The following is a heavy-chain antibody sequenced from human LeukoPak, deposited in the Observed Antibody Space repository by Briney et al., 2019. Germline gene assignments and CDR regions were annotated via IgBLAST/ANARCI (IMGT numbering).Heavy chain of an antibody. J-gene: IGHJ4*02. CDR1: GFTFSSYW. D-gene: IGHD3-22*01. CDR3: ARDLELVFYDSTAYEY. V-gene: IGHV3-74*01. CDR2: INSDGSST. Sequence: GGSLRLSCAASGFTFSSYWMHLGRQAPGKGLVLVSRINSDGSSTSYADSVNGRFIISRDNAKNTLYLQMSSLRAEDTAVYYCARDLELVFYDSTAYEYWGQGNLVTVSS.